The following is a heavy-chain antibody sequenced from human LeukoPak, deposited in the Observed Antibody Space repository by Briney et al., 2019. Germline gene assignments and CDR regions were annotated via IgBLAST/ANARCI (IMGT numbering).Heavy chain of an antibody. Sequence: GGSLRLSCAASGFTFSSYSMNWVRQAPGKGLEWVSSISSSSSYIYYADSVKGRFTISRDNAKNSLYLQMNSLRAEDTAVYYCARNENPLDYYTDVWGKGTTVTVSS. CDR2: ISSSSSYI. CDR1: GFTFSSYS. V-gene: IGHV3-21*01. J-gene: IGHJ6*03. CDR3: ARNENPLDYYTDV.